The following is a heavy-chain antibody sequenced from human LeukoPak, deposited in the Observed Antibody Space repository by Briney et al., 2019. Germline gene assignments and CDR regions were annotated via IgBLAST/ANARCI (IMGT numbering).Heavy chain of an antibody. J-gene: IGHJ5*02. Sequence: GASVKVPCKASGYTFTDYYLHWVRQAPGQGLEWMGRIHPKTGGTNYVEAFQGRVTMTRDTSITTAYIELSSLTSDDTAVYYCARHLPHGGGVDPWGQGTLVTVSS. CDR1: GYTFTDYY. CDR3: ARHLPHGGGVDP. CDR2: IHPKTGGT. V-gene: IGHV1-2*06. D-gene: IGHD3-10*01.